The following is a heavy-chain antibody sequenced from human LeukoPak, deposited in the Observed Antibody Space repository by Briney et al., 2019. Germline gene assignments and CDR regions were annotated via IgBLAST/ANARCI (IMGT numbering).Heavy chain of an antibody. Sequence: PGGSLRLSCAASGFTVSTNYMNWVRQAPGTGLEWVSVIYSGGSTYYADSVKDRFTISRDNSKNTLYLQMNSLRVEDTAVYYCARGDCSGGNCHTLGPWGQGTLVTVSS. J-gene: IGHJ5*02. CDR3: ARGDCSGGNCHTLGP. V-gene: IGHV3-66*01. CDR1: GFTVSTNY. D-gene: IGHD2-15*01. CDR2: IYSGGST.